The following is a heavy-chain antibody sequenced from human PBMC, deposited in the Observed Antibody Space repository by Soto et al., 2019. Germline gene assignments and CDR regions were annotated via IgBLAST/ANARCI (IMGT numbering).Heavy chain of an antibody. CDR1: GFTLRTSA. CDR3: AKDKGVFNWATSYFDY. J-gene: IGHJ4*02. Sequence: GGSLRLSCVASGFTLRTSAMHWVRQAPGKGLEWVALTSYDGNNEYYTDSVKGRFTISRDNSKNTLFLQMNSPRPEDTAVYYCAKDKGVFNWATSYFDYWGQGALVTVSS. V-gene: IGHV3-30*18. CDR2: TSYDGNNE. D-gene: IGHD1-1*01.